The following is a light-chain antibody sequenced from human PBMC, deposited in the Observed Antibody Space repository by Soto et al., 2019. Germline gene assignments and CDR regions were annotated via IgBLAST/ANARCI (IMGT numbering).Light chain of an antibody. CDR3: AAWDDSLSGVV. CDR2: RNN. J-gene: IGLJ2*01. V-gene: IGLV1-47*01. CDR1: SSNIGNNY. Sequence: QSVLTQPPSASWTPGQRVTISCSGTSSNIGNNYVCWYQHLPGTAPKLLIYRNNQRPSGVPDRFSGSKSGTSASLAISGRRSDDEADYYCAAWDDSLSGVVFGGGTKLTVL.